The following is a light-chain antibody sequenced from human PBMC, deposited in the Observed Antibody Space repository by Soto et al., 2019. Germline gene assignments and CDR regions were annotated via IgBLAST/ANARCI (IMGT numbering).Light chain of an antibody. CDR3: EQFANSPFT. Sequence: EIVLTQSPGTLSLSPGERATLSCRASQSVTSTYLAWYQQKPGQAPRLLIYGASTRATGIPDGFSGSGSGTDFTLTISRLEPEDFAVYYCEQFANSPFTFGGGTKVDIK. V-gene: IGKV3-20*01. J-gene: IGKJ4*01. CDR1: QSVTSTY. CDR2: GAS.